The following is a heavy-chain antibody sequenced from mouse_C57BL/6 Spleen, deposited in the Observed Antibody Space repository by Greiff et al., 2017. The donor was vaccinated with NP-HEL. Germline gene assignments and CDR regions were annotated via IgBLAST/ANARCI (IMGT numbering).Heavy chain of an antibody. CDR3: ARHYSNYGFDY. CDR2: IYPGDGDT. J-gene: IGHJ2*01. V-gene: IGHV1-80*01. D-gene: IGHD2-5*01. CDR1: GYAFSSYW. Sequence: QVQLQQSGAELVKPGASVKISCKASGYAFSSYWMNWVKQRPGKGLEWIGQIYPGDGDTNYNGKFKGKATLTADKSSSTAYMQLSSLTSEDSAVYFCARHYSNYGFDYWGQGTTRTVSS.